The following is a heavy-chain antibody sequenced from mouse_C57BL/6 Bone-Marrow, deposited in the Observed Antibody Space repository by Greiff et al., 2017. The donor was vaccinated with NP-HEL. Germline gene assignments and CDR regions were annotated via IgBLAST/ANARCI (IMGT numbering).Heavy chain of an antibody. CDR1: GYTFTSYW. CDR3: ALRLNDYDSYWYVDV. J-gene: IGHJ1*03. Sequence: QVQLQQPGAELVMPGASVKLSCKASGYTFTSYWMHWVKQRPGQGLEWIGEIDPSDSYTNYNQKFKGKSTLTVDKSSSTAYMQLSSLTSEDSAVYYCALRLNDYDSYWYVDVWGTGTTVTVSS. D-gene: IGHD2-4*01. CDR2: IDPSDSYT. V-gene: IGHV1-69*01.